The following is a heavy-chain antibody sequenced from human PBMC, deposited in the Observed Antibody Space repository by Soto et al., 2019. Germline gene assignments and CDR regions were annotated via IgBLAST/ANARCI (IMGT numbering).Heavy chain of an antibody. CDR3: AKEGNIVGEPGFVSFDY. CDR2: ISDDGSID. J-gene: IGHJ4*02. Sequence: QVQLVESGGAVVQPGRSLRLSCAASGITFRNFGMHWVRQTPDKGLEWVAVISDDGSIDFYADSVKGRFTISRDNSKDTLHLQMSSLRAEDTGVYYCAKEGNIVGEPGFVSFDYWGQGTLVTVSS. CDR1: GITFRNFG. V-gene: IGHV3-30*18. D-gene: IGHD2-2*01.